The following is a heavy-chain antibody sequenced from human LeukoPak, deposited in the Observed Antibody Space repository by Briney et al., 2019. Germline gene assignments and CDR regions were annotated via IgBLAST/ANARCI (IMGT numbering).Heavy chain of an antibody. V-gene: IGHV3-7*01. J-gene: IGHJ4*02. D-gene: IGHD5-18*01. Sequence: GRSLRLSCAASGFTFSSYWMSWVRQAPRKGLEWVANINQDGNEKYYLDPVKGRFTFSRDNAKNSLYLQMNSLRVEDTAVYYCARQRGYSYGRFDYWGQGTLVTVSS. CDR2: INQDGNEK. CDR3: ARQRGYSYGRFDY. CDR1: GFTFSSYW.